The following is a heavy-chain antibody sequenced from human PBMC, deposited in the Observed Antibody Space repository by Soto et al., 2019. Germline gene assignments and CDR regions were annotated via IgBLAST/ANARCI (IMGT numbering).Heavy chain of an antibody. J-gene: IGHJ3*02. CDR1: GYTFTGYY. CDR3: ARGRGNGDYVSAFDI. V-gene: IGHV1-2*04. D-gene: IGHD4-17*01. CDR2: INPNSGGT. Sequence: ASVKVSCKASGYTFTGYYMHWVRQAPGQGLEWMGWINPNSGGTNYAQKFQGWVTMTRDTSISTAYMELSRLRSDDTAVYYCARGRGNGDYVSAFDIWGQGTMVTVSS.